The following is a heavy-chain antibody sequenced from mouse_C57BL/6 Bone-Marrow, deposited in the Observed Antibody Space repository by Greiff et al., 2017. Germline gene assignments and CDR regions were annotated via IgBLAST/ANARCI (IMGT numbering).Heavy chain of an antibody. V-gene: IGHV1-39*01. Sequence: VPLQQSGPELVKPGASVKISCKASGYSFTDYNMNWVKQSNGKSLEWIGVINPNYGTTSYNQKFKGKATLTVDQSSSTAYMQLNSLTSEDSAVYYCARRQLRLHYYAMDYWGQGTSVTGPS. D-gene: IGHD3-2*02. CDR3: ARRQLRLHYYAMDY. CDR1: GYSFTDYN. CDR2: INPNYGTT. J-gene: IGHJ4*01.